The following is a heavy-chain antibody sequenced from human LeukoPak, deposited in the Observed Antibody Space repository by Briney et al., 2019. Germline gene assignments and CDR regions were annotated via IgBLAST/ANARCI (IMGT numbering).Heavy chain of an antibody. D-gene: IGHD7-27*01. CDR3: ARDGDWGALDY. Sequence: PGGSLRLSCAASGFTLSDYYMDWVRQAPGKGLEWVGRSRSKVSSYTAEYAASVKGRFIISRDVSKNSLYLQMNSLKTEDTAVYFCARDGDWGALDYWGQGSLVTVSS. V-gene: IGHV3-72*01. CDR2: SRSKVSSYTA. CDR1: GFTLSDYY. J-gene: IGHJ4*02.